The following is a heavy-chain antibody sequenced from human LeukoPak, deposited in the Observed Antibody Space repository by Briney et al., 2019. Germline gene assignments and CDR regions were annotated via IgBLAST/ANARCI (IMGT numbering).Heavy chain of an antibody. CDR1: GFTFSSYD. CDR3: ARAHSSGWLLHYYYYMDV. D-gene: IGHD6-19*01. Sequence: HPRGSLRLSCAASGFTFSSYDMHWVRQATGKGLEWVSAIGTAGDTYYPGSVKGRFTISRENAKNSLYLQMNSLRAGDTAVYYCARAHSSGWLLHYYYYMDVWGKGTTVTVSS. V-gene: IGHV3-13*01. J-gene: IGHJ6*03. CDR2: IGTAGDT.